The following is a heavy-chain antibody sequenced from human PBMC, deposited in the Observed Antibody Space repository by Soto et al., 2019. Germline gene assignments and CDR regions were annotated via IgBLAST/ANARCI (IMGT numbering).Heavy chain of an antibody. CDR3: ARRRSDYYDSSGYYYLYFDY. J-gene: IGHJ4*02. V-gene: IGHV1-69*13. CDR1: GGSFSSYA. CDR2: IIPIFGTA. Sequence: SAEVSCKASGGSFSSYAISWVRQAHGQGLEWMGGIIPIFGTASYAQKFQGRVTITADESTSTAYMELSSLRSEDTAVYYCARRRSDYYDSSGYYYLYFDYWGQGTLVTVSS. D-gene: IGHD3-22*01.